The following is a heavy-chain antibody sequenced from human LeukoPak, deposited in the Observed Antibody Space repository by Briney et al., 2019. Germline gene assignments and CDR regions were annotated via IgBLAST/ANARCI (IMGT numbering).Heavy chain of an antibody. Sequence: PGGSLRLSCAASGFTFSDYYMTWIRQAPGKGLEWLSYISFSGGTIYDADSVKGRFTFSRDNANNSLYLQMHSLRAEDTAMYYCARASRVRFGLNYFYYYMDVWGKGTTV. D-gene: IGHD3-16*01. J-gene: IGHJ6*03. CDR2: ISFSGGTI. CDR1: GFTFSDYY. V-gene: IGHV3-11*01. CDR3: ARASRVRFGLNYFYYYMDV.